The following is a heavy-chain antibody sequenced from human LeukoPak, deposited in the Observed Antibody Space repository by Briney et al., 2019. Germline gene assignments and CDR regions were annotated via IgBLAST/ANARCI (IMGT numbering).Heavy chain of an antibody. V-gene: IGHV4-34*01. CDR3: ARGPPYSSSWY. D-gene: IGHD6-13*01. J-gene: IGHJ4*02. CDR2: INHSGST. CDR1: GGSFSGYY. Sequence: SETLSLTCAVYGGSFSGYYWSWIRQPPGKGLEWIGEINHSGSTNYNPSLKSRVTMSVDTSKNQFSLKLSSVTAADTAVYYCARGPPYSSSWYWGQGTLVTVSS.